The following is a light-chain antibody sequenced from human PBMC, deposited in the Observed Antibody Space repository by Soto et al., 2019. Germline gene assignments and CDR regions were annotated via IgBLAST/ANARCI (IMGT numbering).Light chain of an antibody. CDR1: SPNVGRHV. J-gene: IGLJ1*01. V-gene: IGLV1-44*01. CDR2: DNN. CDR3: EAWDGSLHAHV. Sequence: QSAVTQPPSASGTPGQRVIISCSGSSPNVGRHVVNWYQQLPGTAPKLLIYDNNQRPSGVPDRFSGSKSGTSASLAISGLQSEDEADYYCEAWDGSLHAHVFGTGTKLTVL.